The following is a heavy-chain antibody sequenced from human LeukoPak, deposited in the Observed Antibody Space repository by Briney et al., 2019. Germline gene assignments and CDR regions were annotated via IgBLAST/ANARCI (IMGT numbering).Heavy chain of an antibody. V-gene: IGHV4-38-2*02. Sequence: PSETLSLTCTVSGYSISSGYYWGWTRQPPGKGLEWIGSIYHSGSTYYNPSLKSRVTISVDTSKNQFSLKLSSVTAADTAVYYCARVKIDAFDIWGQGTMVTVSS. CDR3: ARVKIDAFDI. CDR1: GYSISSGYY. CDR2: IYHSGST. J-gene: IGHJ3*02.